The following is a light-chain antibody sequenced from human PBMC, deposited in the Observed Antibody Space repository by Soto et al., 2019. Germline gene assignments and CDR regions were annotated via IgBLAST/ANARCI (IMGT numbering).Light chain of an antibody. V-gene: IGKV3-11*01. CDR2: DVS. J-gene: IGKJ1*01. CDR1: QSVSSY. CDR3: QQRSSWSWT. Sequence: EIVLTQSPATLSLSPGERATLSCRASQSVSSYVAWYQQKAGQAPRLLIYDVSNRATGIPARFSGSGSGTDFTLTISSLEPEDFAVYYCQQRSSWSWTFGQGTKVEIK.